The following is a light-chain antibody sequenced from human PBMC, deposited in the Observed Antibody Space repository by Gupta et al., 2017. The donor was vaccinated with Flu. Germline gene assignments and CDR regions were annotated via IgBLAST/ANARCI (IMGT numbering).Light chain of an antibody. Sequence: DIQMTQSPPSLSASIGDTVSITCRASQGIGNYLAWFRQKPGKAPESLIYAASRLQRGVPSNFSASGSGTDFTLTISSLQPEDFATYYCQQYSGFPRTFGQGTRLEIK. J-gene: IGKJ5*01. CDR1: QGIGNY. CDR2: AAS. V-gene: IGKV1-16*02. CDR3: QQYSGFPRT.